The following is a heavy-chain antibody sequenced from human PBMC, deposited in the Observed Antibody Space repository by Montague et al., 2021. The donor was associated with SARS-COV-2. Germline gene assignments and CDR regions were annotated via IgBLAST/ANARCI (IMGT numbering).Heavy chain of an antibody. CDR3: ARIHSSGWAYFFDY. CDR2: IDYSGST. Sequence: SETLSLTCSVSGGSLKNYYWSWIRQPPGKELEWMGYIDYSGSTNYNPSLRFRPTLSVDTSSNQFSLKLNSLTSADTAVYYCARIHSSGWAYFFDYWGQGTLVSVSS. V-gene: IGHV4-59*01. J-gene: IGHJ4*02. CDR1: GGSLKNYY. D-gene: IGHD6-19*01.